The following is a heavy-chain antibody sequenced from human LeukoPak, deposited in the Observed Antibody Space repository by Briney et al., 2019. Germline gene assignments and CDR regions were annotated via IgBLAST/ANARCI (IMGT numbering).Heavy chain of an antibody. CDR2: INHSGST. Sequence: SETLSLTCAVYGGSFSGYYWSWIRQPPGKGLEWIGEINHSGSTNYNPSLKSRVTISVDTTKNQFSLKLSSVTAADTAVYYCARAPSPSWYSSPPDYWGQGTLVTVSS. CDR1: GGSFSGYY. V-gene: IGHV4-34*01. CDR3: ARAPSPSWYSSPPDY. D-gene: IGHD6-13*01. J-gene: IGHJ4*02.